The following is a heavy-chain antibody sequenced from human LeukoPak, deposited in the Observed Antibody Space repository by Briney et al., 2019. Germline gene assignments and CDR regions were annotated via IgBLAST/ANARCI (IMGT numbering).Heavy chain of an antibody. V-gene: IGHV3-21*01. CDR2: IDPSSYYI. Sequence: GGSLRLSCAASGFTFSSYSMNWVRQAPGKGLEWVSPIDPSSYYIYYGDSVKGRSAISRDNAKNSLYLQINSLRAEDTAVYYCARVSGRLERQSDLDFWGQGTLVTVSS. J-gene: IGHJ4*02. CDR1: GFTFSSYS. CDR3: ARVSGRLERQSDLDF. D-gene: IGHD1-1*01.